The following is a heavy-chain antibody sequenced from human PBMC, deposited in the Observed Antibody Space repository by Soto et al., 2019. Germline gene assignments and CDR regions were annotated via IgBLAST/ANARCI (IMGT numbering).Heavy chain of an antibody. CDR2: INAGNGNT. CDR1: GYTFTSYA. Sequence: QVQLVQSGAEEKKPGASVKVSCKASGYTFTSYAMHWVRQAPGQRLEWMGWINAGNGNTKYSQKLQGRVTITRDTSASTAYMELSSLRSEDTAVYYCAASGYCISTSCYAETYFDYWGQGTLVTVSS. J-gene: IGHJ4*02. D-gene: IGHD2-2*03. V-gene: IGHV1-3*05. CDR3: AASGYCISTSCYAETYFDY.